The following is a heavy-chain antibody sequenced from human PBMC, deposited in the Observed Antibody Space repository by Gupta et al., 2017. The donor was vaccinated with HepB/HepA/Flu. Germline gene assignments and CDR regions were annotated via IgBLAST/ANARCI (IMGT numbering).Heavy chain of an antibody. CDR3: ARDCCSSTAAFDI. V-gene: IGHV3-21*01. D-gene: IGHD2-2*01. J-gene: IGHJ3*02. CDR2: ISSSSSYI. CDR1: GFTFSSYS. Sequence: EVQLVESGGGLVKPGGSLRLSCAASGFTFSSYSMNWVRQAPGKGLEWVSSISSSSSYIYYADSVKGRFTISRDNAKNSLYLQMNSLRAEDTAVYYCARDCCSSTAAFDIWGQGTMVTVSS.